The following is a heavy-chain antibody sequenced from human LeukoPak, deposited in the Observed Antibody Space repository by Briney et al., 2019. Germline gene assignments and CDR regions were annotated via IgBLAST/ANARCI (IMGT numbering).Heavy chain of an antibody. J-gene: IGHJ6*03. CDR3: ARAPKAAYYYYYMDV. Sequence: ASVNVSCKASGYTFTGYYMHWVRQAPGQGLEWMGWINPNSGGTNYAQKFQGRVTMTRDTSISTAYMELSRLRSDDTAVYYCARAPKAAYYYYYMDVWGKGTTVTVSS. D-gene: IGHD2-15*01. CDR2: INPNSGGT. V-gene: IGHV1-2*02. CDR1: GYTFTGYY.